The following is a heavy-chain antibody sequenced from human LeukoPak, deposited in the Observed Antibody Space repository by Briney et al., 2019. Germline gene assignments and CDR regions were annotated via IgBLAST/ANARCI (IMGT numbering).Heavy chain of an antibody. Sequence: SETLSLTCAVYGGSFSGYYWSWIRQPPGKGPEWIGEINHSGSTNYNPSLKSRVTISVDTSKNQFSLKLSSVTAADTAVYYCARGVRYVWGSLYYFDYWGQGTLVTVSS. D-gene: IGHD3-16*01. J-gene: IGHJ4*02. CDR1: GGSFSGYY. CDR2: INHSGST. CDR3: ARGVRYVWGSLYYFDY. V-gene: IGHV4-34*01.